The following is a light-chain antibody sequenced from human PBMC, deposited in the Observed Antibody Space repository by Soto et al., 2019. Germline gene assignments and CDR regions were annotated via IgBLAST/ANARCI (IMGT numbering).Light chain of an antibody. J-gene: IGKJ3*01. CDR1: QSVSSSY. CDR3: QHYGTSAL. CDR2: DTS. V-gene: IGKV3-20*01. Sequence: EIVLTQSPGTLSLSPGERATLSCRASQSVSSSYLAWYQQKPGQAPRLLIYDTSDRATGIPDRFSASGSGTDFTLTISRLEPEDFAXYYCQHYGTSALFGPGTKVDIK.